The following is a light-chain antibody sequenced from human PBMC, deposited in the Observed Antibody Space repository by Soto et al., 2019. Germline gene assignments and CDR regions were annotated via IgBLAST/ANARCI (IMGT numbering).Light chain of an antibody. J-gene: IGLJ1*01. CDR1: SSDIDTYNY. Sequence: QSVLTQPASVSGSPGQSITISCTGTSSDIDTYNYVSWYQQHPGKAPKLIIYEVTNRPSGVSNRFSGSKSGDTASLTISGLRAEDEAYYYCSSYTSSTDYVFGTGTKLTVL. CDR3: SSYTSSTDYV. V-gene: IGLV2-14*01. CDR2: EVT.